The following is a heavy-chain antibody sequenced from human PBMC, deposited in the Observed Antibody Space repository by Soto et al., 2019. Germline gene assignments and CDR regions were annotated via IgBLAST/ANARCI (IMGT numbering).Heavy chain of an antibody. CDR2: ILVDGRT. V-gene: IGHV3-23*01. CDR1: GFICSSYD. Sequence: GGSLRLSCAASGFICSSYDMSWVRQAPGKGLEWVSTILVDGRTFYVDSVKGRFTISRDSSQNTVYLQMNSLTAGDTALYYCAKATATGGGAFDICGQGTLVTVSS. CDR3: AKATATGGGAFDI. J-gene: IGHJ3*02. D-gene: IGHD2-8*02.